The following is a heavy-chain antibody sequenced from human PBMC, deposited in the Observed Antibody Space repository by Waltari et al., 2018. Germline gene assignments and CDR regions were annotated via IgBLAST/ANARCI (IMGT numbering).Heavy chain of an antibody. J-gene: IGHJ3*02. CDR1: GFPFKNYE. CDR3: ARGFVTGKHFLAFDI. CDR2: ISSSGTNI. V-gene: IGHV3-48*03. Sequence: EVQLVESGGGWVQPGGSLRLSCAASGFPFKNYEMDWVRQAPGKGLEWLSYISSSGTNIYIADSVKGRFTFSRDNANNSLSLQMDSLGVEDTAIYYCARGFVTGKHFLAFDIWGQGTVVTVSS. D-gene: IGHD2-8*02.